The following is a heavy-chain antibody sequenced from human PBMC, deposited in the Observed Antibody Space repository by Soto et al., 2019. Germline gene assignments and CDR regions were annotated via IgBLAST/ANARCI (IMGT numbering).Heavy chain of an antibody. CDR3: ARRGELSYMTYYYYYMEV. V-gene: IGHV3-53*04. CDR2: IYSGGST. CDR1: GCTVSGNY. D-gene: IGHD3-16*02. J-gene: IGHJ6*03. Sequence: GRSLRLSFAASGCTVSGNYMGGVLQSPGEGLEWVSVIYSGGSTYYADSVKGRFTISRHNSKNTLYLQMNSLRAEDTAVYYCARRGELSYMTYYYYYMEVWGKGTTVTVSS.